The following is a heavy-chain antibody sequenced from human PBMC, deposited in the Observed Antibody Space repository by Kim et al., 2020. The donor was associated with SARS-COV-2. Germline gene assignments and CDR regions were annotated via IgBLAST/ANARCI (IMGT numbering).Heavy chain of an antibody. CDR3: ARDLRGSYYYYYGMDV. Sequence: KLQGRVTMTTDTSTSTAYMELRSLRSDDTAVYYCARDLRGSYYYYYGMDVWGQGTTVTVSS. J-gene: IGHJ6*02. V-gene: IGHV1-18*01.